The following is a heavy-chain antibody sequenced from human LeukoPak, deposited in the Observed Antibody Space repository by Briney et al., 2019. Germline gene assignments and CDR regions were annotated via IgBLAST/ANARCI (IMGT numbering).Heavy chain of an antibody. CDR3: ARGGGLRAYYFDY. CDR1: GFTFSSYA. Sequence: GGSMRLSSAASGFTFSSYAMHWVRQAPGKVLEWVAVISYDGSNKYYADSVKGRFTISRGNSKNTLYLQMNSLRAEDTAVYYCARGGGLRAYYFDYWGQGTLVSVSS. D-gene: IGHD5-24*01. J-gene: IGHJ4*02. V-gene: IGHV3-30*04. CDR2: ISYDGSNK.